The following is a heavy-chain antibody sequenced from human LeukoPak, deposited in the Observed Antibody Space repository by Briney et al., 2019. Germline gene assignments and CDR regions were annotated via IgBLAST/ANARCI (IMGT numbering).Heavy chain of an antibody. V-gene: IGHV1-18*01. CDR2: ISAYNGNT. D-gene: IGHD1-26*01. CDR3: ARDHLVGATRFARHLGGGPFDY. CDR1: GYTFTSYG. J-gene: IGHJ4*02. Sequence: AASVKVSCKASGYTFTSYGISWVRQAPGQGLEWMGWISAYNGNTNYAQKLQGRVTMTTDTSTSTAYMELRSLRSDDTAVYYCARDHLVGATRFARHLGGGPFDYWGQGTLVTVSS.